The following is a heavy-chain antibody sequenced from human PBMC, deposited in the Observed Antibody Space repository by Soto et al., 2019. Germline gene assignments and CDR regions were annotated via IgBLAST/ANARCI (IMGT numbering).Heavy chain of an antibody. CDR1: GGSIRDYF. V-gene: IGHV4-59*12. CDR3: ARGRGYYYDSSGYRV. J-gene: IGHJ4*02. Sequence: ETLSLTCSVSGGSIRDYFWTWIRQPPGKGLEWIGYISSSGTINYNSSLKSRVTISLDTSRNHFSLKLSSVTAADTAVYYCARGRGYYYDSSGYRVWGQGTLVTVSS. D-gene: IGHD3-22*01. CDR2: ISSSGTI.